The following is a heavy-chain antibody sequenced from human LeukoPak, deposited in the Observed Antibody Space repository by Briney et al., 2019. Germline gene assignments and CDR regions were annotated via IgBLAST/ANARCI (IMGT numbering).Heavy chain of an antibody. V-gene: IGHV5-51*01. CDR2: IYPGDSDT. Sequence: GESLKISCKGSGYSFTSYCIGWVRQMPGKGLEWMGIIYPGDSDTRYSPSFQGQVTTSADKSMSTAYLQLSSLKASYTAMYYCARHLGYEFDYWGQGPLVTVSS. J-gene: IGHJ4*02. D-gene: IGHD2-15*01. CDR1: GYSFTSYC. CDR3: ARHLGYEFDY.